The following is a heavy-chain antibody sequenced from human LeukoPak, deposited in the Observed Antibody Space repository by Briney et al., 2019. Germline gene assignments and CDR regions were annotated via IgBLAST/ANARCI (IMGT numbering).Heavy chain of an antibody. V-gene: IGHV4-59*01. CDR2: IYYTGRT. D-gene: IGHD3-22*01. CDR1: GGSIRSYC. Sequence: PSETLSLTCTVSGGSIRSYCWSWIRQPAGKGLEWIGFIYYTGRTNSNPSLKSRVAISVDTSKNQFSLELTSVTAADTAVYYCARYDSGGLNYWGQGTLVTVSS. CDR3: ARYDSGGLNY. J-gene: IGHJ4*02.